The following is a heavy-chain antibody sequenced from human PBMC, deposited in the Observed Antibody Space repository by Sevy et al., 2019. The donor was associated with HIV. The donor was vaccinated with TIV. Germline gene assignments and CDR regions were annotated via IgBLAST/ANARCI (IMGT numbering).Heavy chain of an antibody. J-gene: IGHJ4*02. V-gene: IGHV3-49*04. Sequence: GGSLRLSCTASGFTFGDYAMSWVRQAPGKGLEWVGFIRSKAYGGTTEYAASVKGRFTISRDDSKSIAYLQMNSLKTEDTAVYYCTGGYRPYYFDYWGQGTLVTVSS. CDR3: TGGYRPYYFDY. CDR1: GFTFGDYA. D-gene: IGHD5-12*01. CDR2: IRSKAYGGTT.